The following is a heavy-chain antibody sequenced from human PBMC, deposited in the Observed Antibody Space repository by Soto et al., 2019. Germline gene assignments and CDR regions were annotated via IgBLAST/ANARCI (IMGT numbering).Heavy chain of an antibody. D-gene: IGHD4-17*01. CDR2: INHSGST. Sequence: SETLSLTCAVYGGSFSGHYWSWIRQPPGKGLEWIGEINHSGSTNYNPSLKSRVTISVDTSKNQFSLKLSSVTAADTAVYYCARGLGAHRGMDVWGQGTTVTVSS. J-gene: IGHJ6*02. CDR3: ARGLGAHRGMDV. V-gene: IGHV4-34*01. CDR1: GGSFSGHY.